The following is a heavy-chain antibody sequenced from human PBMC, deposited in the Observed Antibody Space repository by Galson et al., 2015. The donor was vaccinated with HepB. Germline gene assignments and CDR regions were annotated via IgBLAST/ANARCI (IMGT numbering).Heavy chain of an antibody. CDR3: ARGPIAARPGPHWFDP. Sequence: SVKVSCKASGYTFTSYAMHWVRQAPGQRLEWMGWINAGNGNTKYSQKFQGRVTITRDTSASTAYMELSSLRSEDTAVYYCARGPIAARPGPHWFDPWGQGTLVTVSS. D-gene: IGHD6-6*01. CDR1: GYTFTSYA. V-gene: IGHV1-3*01. J-gene: IGHJ5*02. CDR2: INAGNGNT.